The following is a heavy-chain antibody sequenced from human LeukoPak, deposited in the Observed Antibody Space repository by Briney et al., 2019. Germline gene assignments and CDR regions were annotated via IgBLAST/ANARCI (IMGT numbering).Heavy chain of an antibody. J-gene: IGHJ4*02. Sequence: PGGSLRLSCAASGFTFDDYAMHWVRQAPGKGLEWVSGISWNSGSIGYADSVKGRFTISRDNAKNSLYLQMNSLRAEDTALYYCARGGRGNFDYWGQGTLVTVSS. V-gene: IGHV3-9*01. D-gene: IGHD1-26*01. CDR1: GFTFDDYA. CDR3: ARGGRGNFDY. CDR2: ISWNSGSI.